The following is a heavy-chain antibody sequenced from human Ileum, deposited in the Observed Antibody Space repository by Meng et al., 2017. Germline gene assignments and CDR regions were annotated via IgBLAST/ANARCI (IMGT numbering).Heavy chain of an antibody. CDR1: GGSFKGSY. D-gene: IGHD6-6*01. CDR2: INHSGNT. CDR3: ARGREQQLVRGFGY. J-gene: IGHJ4*02. V-gene: IGHV4-34*01. Sequence: QGKLQGWGEGLLKPSETLPSTCAVDGGSFKGSYWSRLVQPPGKGVEWIGEINHSGNTNYNPSLQSRVTLSLDTSKNHFSLNLTSVTAADTAVYYCARGREQQLVRGFGYWGQGTLVTVSS.